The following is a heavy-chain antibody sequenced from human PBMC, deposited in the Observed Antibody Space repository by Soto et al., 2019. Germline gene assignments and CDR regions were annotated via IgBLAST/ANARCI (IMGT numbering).Heavy chain of an antibody. D-gene: IGHD1-26*01. J-gene: IGHJ4*02. CDR1: GFTFSMYL. Sequence: ESGGGVVQPGRSLRLSCAASGFTFSMYLMHWVRQAPGKGLEWVAVMAYDGNREYYGDSVKGRFFVSRDNSKNTLYLQMNSLRPEDTAVYYCARVGGSFYGSWDSWGQGALVTVSS. V-gene: IGHV3-30-3*01. CDR2: MAYDGNRE. CDR3: ARVGGSFYGSWDS.